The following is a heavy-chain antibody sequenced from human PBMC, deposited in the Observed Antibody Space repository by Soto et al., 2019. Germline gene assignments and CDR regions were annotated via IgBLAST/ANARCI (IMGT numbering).Heavy chain of an antibody. CDR3: ARDVKYSGTSGYGMDV. CDR2: ISNDGTYK. D-gene: IGHD1-1*01. J-gene: IGHJ6*02. Sequence: QVQLVESGGGVVQPGRSLRLSCAASGFTFSTYALHWVRQAPGKRLEWVAVISNDGTYKYYADSVKGRFTISRDNSKNTMDLQMNSLRAEDTAVYYCARDVKYSGTSGYGMDVWGQGTTVTVS. CDR1: GFTFSTYA. V-gene: IGHV3-30-3*01.